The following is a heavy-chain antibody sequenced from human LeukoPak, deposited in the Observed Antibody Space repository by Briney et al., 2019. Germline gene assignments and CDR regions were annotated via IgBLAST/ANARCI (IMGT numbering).Heavy chain of an antibody. J-gene: IGHJ4*02. CDR3: ARHYSRLIAVAGTPDY. D-gene: IGHD6-19*01. Sequence: GESLKISRKGSGYSFTSYWIGWVRQMPGKGLEWMGIIYPGDSDTRYSPSFQGQVTISADKSISTAYLQWSSLKASDTAMYYCARHYSRLIAVAGTPDYWGQGTLVTVSS. V-gene: IGHV5-51*01. CDR2: IYPGDSDT. CDR1: GYSFTSYW.